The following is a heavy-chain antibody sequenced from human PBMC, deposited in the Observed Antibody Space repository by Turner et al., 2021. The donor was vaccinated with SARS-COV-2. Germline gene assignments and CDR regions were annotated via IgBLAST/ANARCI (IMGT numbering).Heavy chain of an antibody. Sequence: QVHLQQWGAGLLKASETLSLTCAVYGGSFSGYYWTWIRQPPGKGLEWIGEIHPSGSTYYNPSLKSRVTISQDTSKSQFSLNLSSVTAADTAVYHCSRGDDSRKSGLLWGQGTLVTVSS. V-gene: IGHV4-34*01. CDR2: IHPSGST. J-gene: IGHJ4*02. CDR1: GGSFSGYY. CDR3: SRGDDSRKSGLL. D-gene: IGHD2-21*02.